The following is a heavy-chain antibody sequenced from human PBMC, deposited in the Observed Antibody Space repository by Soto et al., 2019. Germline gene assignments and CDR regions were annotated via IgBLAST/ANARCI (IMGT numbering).Heavy chain of an antibody. D-gene: IGHD6-19*01. J-gene: IGHJ4*02. CDR3: ARLGSGWSSLDF. V-gene: IGHV4-59*08. Sequence: SETLSLTCTVSGGSIRGYYWNWIRQPPGKGLEWIGFIYYSGSTNYNPSLKSRVTISVDTSKNQFSLKLSSVTAADSAVYYCARLGSGWSSLDFWGQGTLVTVSS. CDR1: GGSIRGYY. CDR2: IYYSGST.